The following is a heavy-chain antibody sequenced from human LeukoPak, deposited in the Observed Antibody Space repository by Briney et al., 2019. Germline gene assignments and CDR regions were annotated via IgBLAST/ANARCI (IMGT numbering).Heavy chain of an antibody. D-gene: IGHD2-15*01. V-gene: IGHV1-69*13. J-gene: IGHJ1*01. CDR3: ARVAEEYLYGSGDYAF. CDR1: VCTFSIYG. CDR2: LNPISGTA. Sequence: SVKVSFKSCVCTFSIYGFSWVRQAPGQELEWMGGLNPISGTANYAQKFQGRVTIIADESTSTAYMELSSLRSEDTAVYYCARVAEEYLYGSGDYAFWGQGTQVSVSS.